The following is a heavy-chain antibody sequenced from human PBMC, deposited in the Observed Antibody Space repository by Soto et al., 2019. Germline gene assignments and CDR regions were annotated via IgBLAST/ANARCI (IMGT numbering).Heavy chain of an antibody. CDR2: INAGNGNT. D-gene: IGHD6-19*01. CDR3: ARAVAVAADFDY. J-gene: IGHJ4*02. Sequence: QVQLVQSGAEEKKPGASVKVSCKASGYTFTGYAIHWVRQAPGHRLEWMGWINAGNGNTKYSQKFQGRVTITRDTSASTTYMELSSLRSEDTAVYYCARAVAVAADFDYWGQGTLVTVSS. CDR1: GYTFTGYA. V-gene: IGHV1-3*05.